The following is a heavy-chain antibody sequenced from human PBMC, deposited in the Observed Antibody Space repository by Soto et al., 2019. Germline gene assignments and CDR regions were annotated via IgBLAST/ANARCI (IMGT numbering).Heavy chain of an antibody. CDR3: ARFESRARNWFAP. CDR2: IDPVDSYA. V-gene: IGHV5-10-1*01. Sequence: GESLKISCKGSGFSFTNYWISWVRQMPGKGLEWMGNIDPVDSYANYSPSFQGHVTFSVDTSISTAYLQWSSLKASDTAMYFCARFESRARNWFAPWGRETWSPSPQ. D-gene: IGHD3-16*01. CDR1: GFSFTNYW. J-gene: IGHJ5*02.